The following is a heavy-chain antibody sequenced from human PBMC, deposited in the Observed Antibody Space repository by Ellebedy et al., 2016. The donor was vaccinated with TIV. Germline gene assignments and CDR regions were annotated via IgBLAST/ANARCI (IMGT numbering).Heavy chain of an antibody. CDR3: ARTVIPASRGAFDI. Sequence: MPGGSLRLSCTVSGDSISDYYWSWIRQPAGKGLEWVGRVSASGGTNYNPSLKSRVTMSVDTSKNQFSLDLRSVTAADTAVYHCARTVIPASRGAFDIWGQGTVVSVSS. D-gene: IGHD2/OR15-2a*01. J-gene: IGHJ3*02. CDR1: GDSISDYY. CDR2: VSASGGT. V-gene: IGHV4-4*07.